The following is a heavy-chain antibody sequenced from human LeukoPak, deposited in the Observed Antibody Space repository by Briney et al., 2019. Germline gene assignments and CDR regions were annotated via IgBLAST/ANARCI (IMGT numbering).Heavy chain of an antibody. Sequence: SETLSLTCTVSGGSISSGGYYWSWIRQPPGKGLEWIGYIYHSGSTYYNPSLKSRVTISVDRSKNQFSLKLSSVTAADTAVYYCARNLPGPSIAAAAPWGQGTLVTVSS. V-gene: IGHV4-30-2*01. J-gene: IGHJ5*02. CDR2: IYHSGST. CDR1: GGSISSGGYY. D-gene: IGHD6-13*01. CDR3: ARNLPGPSIAAAAP.